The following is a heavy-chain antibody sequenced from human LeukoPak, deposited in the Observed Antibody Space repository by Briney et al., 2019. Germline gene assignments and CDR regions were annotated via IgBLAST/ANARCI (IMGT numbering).Heavy chain of an antibody. CDR2: ISSSSSYI. D-gene: IGHD3-10*01. CDR1: GFTFSSYS. J-gene: IGHJ4*02. V-gene: IGHV3-21*01. Sequence: PGGSLRLSCAASGFTFSSYSMNWVRQAPGKGLEWVSSISSSSSYIYYADSVKGRFTISRDNAKNSLYLQMNSLRAEDTAVYYCARDLNLRVRGGANLWGQGTLVTVSS. CDR3: ARDLNLRVRGGANL.